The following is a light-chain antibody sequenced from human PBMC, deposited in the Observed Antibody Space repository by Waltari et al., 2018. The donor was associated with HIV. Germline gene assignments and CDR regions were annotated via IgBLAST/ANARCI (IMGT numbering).Light chain of an antibody. Sequence: SSDLTQPPSMSLSPGQTARITCSGDALPEKYVHWYQQKPGQAPVLIISRDNERPSGVPDRFSGSRSGTTATATLTISGVQTEDEADYYCQSADITNIWVFGGGTKLTVL. CDR2: RDN. CDR1: ALPEKY. J-gene: IGLJ2*01. CDR3: QSADITNIWV. V-gene: IGLV3-25*03.